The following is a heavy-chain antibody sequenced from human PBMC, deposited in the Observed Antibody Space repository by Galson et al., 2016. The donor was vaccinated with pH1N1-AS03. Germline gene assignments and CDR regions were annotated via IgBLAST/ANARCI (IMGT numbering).Heavy chain of an antibody. CDR2: IYYSGTT. D-gene: IGHD3-22*01. CDR1: GAPITSGSHY. J-gene: IGHJ6*02. V-gene: IGHV4-61*01. Sequence: ETLSLTCSVSGAPITSGSHYWTWIRQLPGKGLEWIGYIYYSGTTKFNPSLATRVTLSVDRSKSQFSLNLMSVTAADTAVYYCARDGQLWPHYYPLDVWGQGATVTVSS. CDR3: ARDGQLWPHYYPLDV.